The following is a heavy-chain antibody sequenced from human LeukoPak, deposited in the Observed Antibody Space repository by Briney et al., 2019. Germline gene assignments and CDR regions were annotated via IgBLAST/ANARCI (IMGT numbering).Heavy chain of an antibody. Sequence: PSETLSLTCAVSGGSISSSSYYWGWIRQPPGKGLEWIGSIYYSGSTYYNPSLKSRVTISVDTSKNQFSLKLSSVTAADTAVYYCARDHIPYDGIIHDGSGGVDYWGQGTLVTVSS. CDR2: IYYSGST. V-gene: IGHV4-39*07. CDR3: ARDHIPYDGIIHDGSGGVDY. D-gene: IGHD2-15*01. J-gene: IGHJ4*02. CDR1: GGSISSSSYY.